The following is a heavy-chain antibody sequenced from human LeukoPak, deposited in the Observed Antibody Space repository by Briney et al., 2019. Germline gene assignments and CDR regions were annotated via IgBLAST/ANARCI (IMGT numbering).Heavy chain of an antibody. V-gene: IGHV4-34*01. Sequence: ASETLSLTCAVYGGSFSGYYWSWIRQPPGKGLEWIGEINHSGSTNYNPSLKSRVTISVDTSKNQFSLKLSSVTAADTAVYYCARRRWNPLRFDYWGQGTLVTVSS. CDR2: INHSGST. CDR3: ARRRWNPLRFDY. D-gene: IGHD1-1*01. J-gene: IGHJ4*02. CDR1: GGSFSGYY.